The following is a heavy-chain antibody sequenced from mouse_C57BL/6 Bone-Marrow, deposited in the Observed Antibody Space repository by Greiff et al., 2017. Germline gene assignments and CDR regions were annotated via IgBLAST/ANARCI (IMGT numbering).Heavy chain of an antibody. CDR2: ISYDGSN. CDR1: GYSITSGYY. V-gene: IGHV3-6*01. Sequence: ESGPGLVKPSQSLSLTCSVTGYSITSGYYWNWIRQFPGNKLEWMGYISYDGSNNYNPSLKNRISITRDTSKNQFFLKLNSVTTEDTATYYCARGTAQAWYYFDYWGQGTTLTVSS. CDR3: ARGTAQAWYYFDY. D-gene: IGHD3-2*02. J-gene: IGHJ2*01.